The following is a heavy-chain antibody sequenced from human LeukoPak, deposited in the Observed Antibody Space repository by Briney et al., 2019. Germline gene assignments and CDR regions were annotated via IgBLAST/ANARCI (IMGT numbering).Heavy chain of an antibody. D-gene: IGHD2-15*01. J-gene: IGHJ3*02. Sequence: SGPTLLRPPQTLTLTCTLSGFSLSTSGVGVGWIRQPLLKALERLTLIYWNDDKRYSPSLKSRLTITKDTSKNQVVLTMTNTDPVDTATYYCTHRGYCSGGRCYFSGAFDIWGQGTMVTVSS. CDR2: IYWNDDK. CDR1: GFSLSTSGVG. V-gene: IGHV2-5*01. CDR3: THRGYCSGGRCYFSGAFDI.